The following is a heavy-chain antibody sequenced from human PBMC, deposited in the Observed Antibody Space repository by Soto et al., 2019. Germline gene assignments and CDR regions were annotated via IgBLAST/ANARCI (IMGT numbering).Heavy chain of an antibody. CDR2: ISPNSGGT. CDR1: GYTFTGYY. J-gene: IGHJ3*02. CDR3: ARAYDFWSGYFSGPFGAFDI. D-gene: IGHD3-3*01. V-gene: IGHV1-2*04. Sequence: ASVKVSCKASGYTFTGYYMHWVRQAPGQGLERMGWISPNSGGTNYAQKFQGWVTMTRDTSISTAYMELSRLRSDDTAVYYCARAYDFWSGYFSGPFGAFDIWGQGTMVTVSS.